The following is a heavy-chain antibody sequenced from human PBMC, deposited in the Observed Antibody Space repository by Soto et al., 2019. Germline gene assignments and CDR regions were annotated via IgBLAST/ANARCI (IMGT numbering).Heavy chain of an antibody. D-gene: IGHD1-7*01. CDR1: GGSISSYR. J-gene: IGHJ4*02. V-gene: IGHV4-4*07. CDR3: GRESGETWDYEAY. Sequence: SETLSLTCTVSGGSISSYRWSWIRQPAWKGLEWIGHISNNGNTQYDPSLKSRVTVSVDTSRNQFFLNLHSVTAADSAVYFCGRESGETWDYEAYWGQGTPVTVSS. CDR2: ISNNGNT.